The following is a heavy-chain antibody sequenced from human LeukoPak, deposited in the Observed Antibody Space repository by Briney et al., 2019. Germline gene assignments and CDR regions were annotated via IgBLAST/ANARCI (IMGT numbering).Heavy chain of an antibody. V-gene: IGHV1-69*05. J-gene: IGHJ3*02. Sequence: PGSSVKVSFKASGGPFSSYAISWVRPAPGQGLEWMGGIIPIFGTANYAQKFQGRVTITTDESTSTAYMELSSLRSEDTAVYYCAREYSSRLDAFDIWGQGTMVTVSS. CDR2: IIPIFGTA. D-gene: IGHD6-13*01. CDR1: GGPFSSYA. CDR3: AREYSSRLDAFDI.